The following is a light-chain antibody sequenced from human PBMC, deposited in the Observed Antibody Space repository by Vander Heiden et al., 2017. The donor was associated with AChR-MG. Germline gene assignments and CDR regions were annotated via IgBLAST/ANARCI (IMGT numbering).Light chain of an antibody. V-gene: IGLV1-44*01. CDR1: SSNIGRNT. CDR3: AAWDDSLDGYV. J-gene: IGLJ1*01. Sequence: QSILPQPPSASGTPGQRVASPCSGSSSNIGRNTVDWYQQLPGTAPKLLIYSYDQRPSGVPDRFSGSKSGSSASLAISGLQSEDEADYYCAAWDDSLDGYVFGTGTKVTVL. CDR2: SYD.